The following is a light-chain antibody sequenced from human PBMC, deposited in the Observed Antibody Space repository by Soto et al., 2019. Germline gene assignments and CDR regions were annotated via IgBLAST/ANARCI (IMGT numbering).Light chain of an antibody. CDR1: QSISSY. CDR2: AAS. J-gene: IGKJ1*01. CDR3: QQSYSTRWT. Sequence: DIQMTQSPSSLSASVGDRVTITCRASQSISSYLNWYQQKSGKDPKLLIYAASSLQSGVPSRFSGSGSGTDFTLTISSLQPEDFATYYCQQSYSTRWTFGQGTKVEIK. V-gene: IGKV1-39*01.